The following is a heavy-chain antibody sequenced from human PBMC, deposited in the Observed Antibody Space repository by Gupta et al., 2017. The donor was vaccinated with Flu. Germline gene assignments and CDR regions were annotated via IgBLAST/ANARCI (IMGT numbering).Heavy chain of an antibody. CDR2: ISSNGGST. CDR1: GFTFSSYA. V-gene: IGHV3-64D*06. Sequence: EVQLVESGGGLVQPGGSLRLSCSASGFTFSSYAMHWVRQAPGKGLEYVSAISSNGGSTYYADSVKGRFTISRDNSKNTLYLQMSSLRAEDTAVYYCVKADGKTGIAAAGTLVGRGRGTYYFDYWGQGTLVTVSS. J-gene: IGHJ4*02. D-gene: IGHD6-13*01. CDR3: VKADGKTGIAAAGTLVGRGRGTYYFDY.